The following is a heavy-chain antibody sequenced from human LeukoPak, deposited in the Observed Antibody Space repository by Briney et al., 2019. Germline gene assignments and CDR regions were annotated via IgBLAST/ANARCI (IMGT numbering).Heavy chain of an antibody. Sequence: SETLSLTCTVSGGSISSYYWSWIRQPPGKGLEWIGSIYYSGSTYYNPSLKSRVTISVDTSKNQFSLKLSSVAAADTAVYYCATLGFSSGYYYYFDHWGQGTLVTVSS. D-gene: IGHD3-22*01. CDR1: GGSISSYY. J-gene: IGHJ4*02. CDR3: ATLGFSSGYYYYFDH. V-gene: IGHV4-59*12. CDR2: IYYSGST.